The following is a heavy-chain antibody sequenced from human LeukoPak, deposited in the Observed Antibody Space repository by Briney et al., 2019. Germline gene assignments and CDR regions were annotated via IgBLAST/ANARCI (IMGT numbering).Heavy chain of an antibody. D-gene: IGHD3-9*01. J-gene: IGHJ4*02. CDR3: ARDSDIVTGSKSHFDY. Sequence: PGGSLRLSCAASGFTFSSYWMSWVRQAPGKGLEWVANIKQDGSEKYYVDSVKGRFTISRDNAKNSLYLQMKSLRAEDMAVYYCARDSDIVTGSKSHFDYWGQGTLVTVSS. CDR1: GFTFSSYW. V-gene: IGHV3-7*01. CDR2: IKQDGSEK.